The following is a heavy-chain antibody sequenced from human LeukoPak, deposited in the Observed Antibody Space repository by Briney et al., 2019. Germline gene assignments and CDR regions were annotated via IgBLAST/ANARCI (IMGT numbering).Heavy chain of an antibody. J-gene: IGHJ3*02. CDR1: GGSFSGYY. CDR3: ARDGTVGYDTDAFDI. V-gene: IGHV4-34*01. CDR2: INHSGST. D-gene: IGHD1-1*01. Sequence: SETLSLTCGVYGGSFSGYYWSWIRQPPGKGLEWIGEINHSGSTNYNPSLKSRVTISVDTSKNQFSLKLSSVTAADTAVYYCARDGTVGYDTDAFDIWGQGTMVTVSS.